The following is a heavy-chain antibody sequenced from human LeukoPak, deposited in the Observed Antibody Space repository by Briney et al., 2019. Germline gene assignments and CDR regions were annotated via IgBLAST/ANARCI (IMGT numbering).Heavy chain of an antibody. J-gene: IGHJ4*02. CDR1: GFTFSSYW. CDR3: ASSSRYYDFWSGYYL. V-gene: IGHV3-7*01. D-gene: IGHD3-3*01. CDR2: IKQDGSEK. Sequence: PGRSLRLSCAASGFTFSSYWMSWVRQAPGKGLEWVANIKQDGSEKYYVDSVKGRFTISRDNAKNSLYLQMNSLRAEDTAVYYCASSSRYYDFWSGYYLWGQGTLVTVSS.